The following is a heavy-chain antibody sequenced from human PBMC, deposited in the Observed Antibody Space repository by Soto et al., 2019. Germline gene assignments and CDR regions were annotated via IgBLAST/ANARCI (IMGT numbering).Heavy chain of an antibody. V-gene: IGHV4-30-2*01. Sequence: QLQLQESGSGLVKPSQTLSLTCAVSGGSISSGGYSWSWIRQPPGTGLEWIGYIYHSGSTYYNPCPKCRVSVSVARATNRFSLNPSPVTAAPTAVYYCSLAATMVTTPAYWDQGTLVTVSS. CDR2: IYHSGST. D-gene: IGHD4-17*01. J-gene: IGHJ4*02. CDR3: SLAATMVTTPAY. CDR1: GGSISSGGYS.